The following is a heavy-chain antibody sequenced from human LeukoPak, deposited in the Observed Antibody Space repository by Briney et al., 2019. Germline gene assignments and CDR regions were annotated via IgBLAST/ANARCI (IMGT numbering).Heavy chain of an antibody. Sequence: SVKVSCKASGGTFSSHAISWVRQAPGQGLEWMGGIIPIFGTANYAQKFQGRVTITADESTSTAYMELSSLRSEDTAVYYCARGEQQLLSNMFDYWGQGTLVTVSS. CDR3: ARGEQQLLSNMFDY. V-gene: IGHV1-69*13. CDR2: IIPIFGTA. D-gene: IGHD2-2*01. J-gene: IGHJ4*02. CDR1: GGTFSSHA.